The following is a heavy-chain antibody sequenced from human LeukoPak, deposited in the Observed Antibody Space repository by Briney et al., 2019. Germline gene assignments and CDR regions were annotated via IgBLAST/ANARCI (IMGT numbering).Heavy chain of an antibody. J-gene: IGHJ6*03. CDR1: GFTFSSYD. V-gene: IGHV3-30*02. Sequence: GGSLRLSCAASGFTFSSYDMHWVRQAPGKGLEWVAFIRYDGSNKYYTDSVKGRFTISRDNSKNTLYLQMNSLRAEDTAVYYCAKGRGWEASYYYYYMDVWGKGTTVTISS. CDR3: AKGRGWEASYYYYYMDV. CDR2: IRYDGSNK. D-gene: IGHD1-26*01.